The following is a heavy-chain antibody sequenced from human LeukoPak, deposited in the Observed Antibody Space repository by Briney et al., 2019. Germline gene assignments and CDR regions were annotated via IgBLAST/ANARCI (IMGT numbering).Heavy chain of an antibody. V-gene: IGHV3-74*01. CDR2: INNDGSST. J-gene: IGHJ4*02. Sequence: PGGSLRLSCAASGFTFSTYWMHWVRQAPGKGLVWVSRINNDGSSTIYADSVRGRFTISRDNAKNTLYLQMNDLRAEDTSVYFCARSSYPYVFDYWGQGALVTVSS. CDR1: GFTFSTYW. D-gene: IGHD3-10*01. CDR3: ARSSYPYVFDY.